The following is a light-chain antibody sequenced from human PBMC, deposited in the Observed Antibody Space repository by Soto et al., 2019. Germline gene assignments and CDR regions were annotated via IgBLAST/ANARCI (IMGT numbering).Light chain of an antibody. CDR2: GAS. CDR3: QQYDNWSLYT. J-gene: IGKJ2*01. V-gene: IGKV3-15*01. CDR1: QSVSSN. Sequence: ETVMTQSPATLSVSPGERATLSCRASQSVSSNFAWYQQRPGQAPRLLIYGASTRATGIPARFSGSGSGTEFTLTISSLQSEDFAVYYCQQYDNWSLYTFGQGTKLEIK.